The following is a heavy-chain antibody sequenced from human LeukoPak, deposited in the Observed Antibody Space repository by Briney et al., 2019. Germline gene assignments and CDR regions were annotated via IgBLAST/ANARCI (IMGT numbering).Heavy chain of an antibody. D-gene: IGHD1-26*01. V-gene: IGHV4-39*07. CDR1: GGSISSSSYY. Sequence: SETLSLTCTVSGGSISSSSYYWGWIRQPPGKGLEWIGSIYYSGSTYYNPSLKSRVTISVDTSKNQFSLKLSSVTAADTAVYYCARRYPRKKPGGSYSPYYYYYYMDGWGKGTTVTISS. CDR3: ARRYPRKKPGGSYSPYYYYYYMDG. CDR2: IYYSGST. J-gene: IGHJ6*03.